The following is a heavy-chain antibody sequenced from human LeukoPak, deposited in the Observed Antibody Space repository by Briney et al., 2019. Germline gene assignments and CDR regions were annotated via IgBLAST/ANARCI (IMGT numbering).Heavy chain of an antibody. CDR3: AELGITMIGGV. Sequence: PGGSLRLSCAASEFTFSSYGMHWVRQAPGKGLEWVAVISYDGSSKDYAESVKGRFTISRDNSKNSLYLQMNSLRAEDTAVYYCAELGITMIGGVWGKGTTVTISS. CDR1: EFTFSSYG. J-gene: IGHJ6*04. CDR2: ISYDGSSK. D-gene: IGHD3-10*02. V-gene: IGHV3-30*18.